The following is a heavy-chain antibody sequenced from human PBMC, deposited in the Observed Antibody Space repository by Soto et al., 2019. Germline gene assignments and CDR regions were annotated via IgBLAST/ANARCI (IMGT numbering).Heavy chain of an antibody. D-gene: IGHD5-18*01. V-gene: IGHV4-61*01. CDR1: GGSVSSNSHY. CDR2: VSFSGTT. Sequence: QVQLQESDPGLVKPSKTLSLTCTVSGGSVSSNSHYWSWVRQPPGKGLEWIAYVSFSGTTDYNPSLRSRVTMAVETSHNEFSPRLRSVTAADTAVYYCSRVWKSSVDTTMGFDSWGPETLVTVSS. CDR3: SRVWKSSVDTTMGFDS. J-gene: IGHJ4*02.